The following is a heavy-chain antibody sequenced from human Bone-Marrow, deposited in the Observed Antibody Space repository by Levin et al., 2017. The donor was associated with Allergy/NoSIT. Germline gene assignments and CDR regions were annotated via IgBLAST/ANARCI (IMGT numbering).Heavy chain of an antibody. V-gene: IGHV4-34*01. Sequence: KASETLSLTCAVYGGSFSGYFWNWIRQPPGKGLEWIGEINQSGDTNYNPSLKSRVTISLDTSRNQLSLKVTSVAAADTAVYYCARVVRHGLFAPDDAFDIWGQGTMVTVSS. CDR1: GGSFSGYF. CDR2: INQSGDT. J-gene: IGHJ3*02. D-gene: IGHD2/OR15-2a*01. CDR3: ARVVRHGLFAPDDAFDI.